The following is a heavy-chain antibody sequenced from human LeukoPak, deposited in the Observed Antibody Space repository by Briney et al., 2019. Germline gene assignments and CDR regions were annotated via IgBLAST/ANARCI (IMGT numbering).Heavy chain of an antibody. D-gene: IGHD3-10*01. CDR2: INTNTGNP. V-gene: IGHV7-4-1*02. CDR1: GYTFTSYA. J-gene: IGHJ4*02. CDR3: ARDEAYGSGSYYPYLPHFDY. Sequence: GASVKVSCKASGYTFTSYAMNWVRQAPGQGLEWMGWINTNTGNPTYAQGSTGRFVFSLDSSVSTAYLQISSLKAEDTAVYYCARDEAYGSGSYYPYLPHFDYWGQGTLVTVSS.